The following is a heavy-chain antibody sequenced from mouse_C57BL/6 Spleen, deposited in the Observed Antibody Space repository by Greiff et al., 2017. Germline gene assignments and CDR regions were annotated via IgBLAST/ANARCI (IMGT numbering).Heavy chain of an antibody. Sequence: VKLQQPGAELVMPGASVKLSCKASGYTFTSYWMHWVKQRPGQGLEWIGEIDPSDSYTNYNQKFKGKSTLTVDKSSSTAYMQLSSLTSEDSAVYYCARRGFTTVVATGAMDYWGQGTSVTVSS. CDR2: IDPSDSYT. D-gene: IGHD1-1*01. CDR3: ARRGFTTVVATGAMDY. CDR1: GYTFTSYW. V-gene: IGHV1-69*01. J-gene: IGHJ4*01.